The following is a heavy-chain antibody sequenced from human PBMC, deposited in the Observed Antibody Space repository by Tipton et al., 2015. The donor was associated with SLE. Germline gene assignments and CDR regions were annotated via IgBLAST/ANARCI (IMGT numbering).Heavy chain of an antibody. V-gene: IGHV3-48*03. CDR2: ISSGGSTK. CDR3: ASLSAPSDY. Sequence: SLRLSCSASGFTFSNYEMEWIRQAPGKGLEWVSHISSGGSTKHYADSVKGRFTISRDNAKNTLSLQMNSLRVDDTGVYYCASLSAPSDYWGQGTLVTVSS. J-gene: IGHJ4*02. CDR1: GFTFSNYE.